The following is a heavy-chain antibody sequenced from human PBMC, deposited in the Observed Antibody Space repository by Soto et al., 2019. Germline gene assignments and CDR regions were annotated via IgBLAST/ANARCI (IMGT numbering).Heavy chain of an antibody. CDR3: AKEFGSTWIDH. V-gene: IGHV3-30*18. J-gene: IGHJ4*02. CDR1: GFTLTTYG. D-gene: IGHD6-13*01. Sequence: GGSLRLSCAASGFTLTTYGMHWVRQAPGKGLEWVAAMSYDGTKEYYADSVKGRFTISRDSSRNTLFLQLNSLRAEDTAVYYCAKEFGSTWIDHWGEGTLVTV. CDR2: MSYDGTKE.